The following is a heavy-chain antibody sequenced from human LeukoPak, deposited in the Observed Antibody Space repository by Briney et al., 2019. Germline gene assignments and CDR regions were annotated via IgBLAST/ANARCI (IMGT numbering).Heavy chain of an antibody. J-gene: IGHJ5*02. CDR3: AKLPDYSTWGGRFDP. CDR2: ISGTGGNT. Sequence: PGGSLRLSCAASGFTFRMYAMSWVRQAPGKGLEWVSSISGTGGNTYYADSVKGRFTISRDNSKNTLHLQMNSLVEDTAVYYCAKLPDYSTWGGRFDPWGQGTLVTVPS. D-gene: IGHD6-13*01. V-gene: IGHV3-23*01. CDR1: GFTFRMYA.